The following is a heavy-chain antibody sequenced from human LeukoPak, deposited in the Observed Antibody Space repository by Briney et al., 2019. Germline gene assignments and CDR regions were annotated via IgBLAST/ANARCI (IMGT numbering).Heavy chain of an antibody. Sequence: GGSLRLSCAASGFTFSSYSMNWVRQAPGKGLEWVSSISSSTTNNIYYADSVKGRFTISRDNSKNTLYLQMNSLRAEDTAVYYCARRAGAYSHPYDYWGQGTLVTVSS. D-gene: IGHD4/OR15-4a*01. V-gene: IGHV3-21*04. CDR2: ISSSTTNNI. J-gene: IGHJ4*02. CDR1: GFTFSSYS. CDR3: ARRAGAYSHPYDY.